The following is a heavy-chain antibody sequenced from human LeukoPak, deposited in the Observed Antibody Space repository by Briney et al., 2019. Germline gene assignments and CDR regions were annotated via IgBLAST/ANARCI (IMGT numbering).Heavy chain of an antibody. CDR2: IYSGGST. CDR3: ASRKRPGIAVAGFFPDY. J-gene: IGHJ4*02. Sequence: GGSLRLSCAASGFTVSSNYMSWVRQAPGKGLEWVSVIYSGGSTYYADSVKGRFTISRDNSKNTLYLQMNSLRAEDTAVYYCASRKRPGIAVAGFFPDYWGQGTLVTVSS. D-gene: IGHD6-19*01. CDR1: GFTVSSNY. V-gene: IGHV3-53*01.